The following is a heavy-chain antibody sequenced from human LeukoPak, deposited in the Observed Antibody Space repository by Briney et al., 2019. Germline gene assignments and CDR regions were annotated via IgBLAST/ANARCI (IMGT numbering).Heavy chain of an antibody. CDR3: ARDPSRPPPIAWQLVHGDAFDI. Sequence: ASVKVSCKASGYTFTSYGISWVRQAPGQGLEWMGWISAYNGNTNYAQKLQGRVTMTTDTSTSTAYMELRSLRSDDTAVYYCARDPSRPPPIAWQLVHGDAFDIWGQGTMVTVSS. J-gene: IGHJ3*02. CDR1: GYTFTSYG. V-gene: IGHV1-18*01. D-gene: IGHD6-6*01. CDR2: ISAYNGNT.